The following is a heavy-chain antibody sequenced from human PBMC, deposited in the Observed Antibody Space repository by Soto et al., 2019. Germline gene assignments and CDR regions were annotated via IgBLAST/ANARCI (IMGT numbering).Heavy chain of an antibody. V-gene: IGHV3-33*01. CDR2: IWYDGSNK. CDR3: ARGNQLLLPQRNYYYGMDI. CDR1: GFTFSSYG. J-gene: IGHJ6*02. Sequence: GGSLRLSCAASGFTFSSYGMHWVRQAPGKGLEWVAVIWYDGSNKYYADSVKARFTISRDNSKNTLNLQMNSVRAEDTVVYYCARGNQLLLPQRNYYYGMDIWDQETTVTVSS. D-gene: IGHD2-2*01.